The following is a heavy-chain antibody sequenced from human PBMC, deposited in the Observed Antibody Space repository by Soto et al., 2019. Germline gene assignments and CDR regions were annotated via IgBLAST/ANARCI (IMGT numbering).Heavy chain of an antibody. V-gene: IGHV3-23*01. CDR3: AKDRGNSGWGSILEI. D-gene: IGHD6-19*01. CDR2: ISGSSSHI. Sequence: RLSCAASGFSFSSFAMTWVRQAPGRGLEWVAVISGSSSHIDYADSLRGRFTISRDNSKNTVYLEMNSLGVEDTATYYCAKDRGNSGWGSILEIWGQGALVTVSS. J-gene: IGHJ4*02. CDR1: GFSFSSFA.